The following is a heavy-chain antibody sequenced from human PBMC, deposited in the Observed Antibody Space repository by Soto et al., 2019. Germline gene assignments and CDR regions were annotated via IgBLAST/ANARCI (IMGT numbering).Heavy chain of an antibody. V-gene: IGHV3-7*01. D-gene: IGHD6-13*01. CDR2: IKQDGSEK. CDR1: GFTFSSYW. J-gene: IGHJ4*02. CDR3: ARDGSHPVISAAAAIDY. Sequence: GGSLRLSCAASGFTFSSYWMSWVRQAPGKGLEWVANIKQDGSEKYYVDSVKGRFTISRDNAKNSLYLQMNSLRAEDTAVYYCARDGSHPVISAAAAIDYWGQGTLVTVSS.